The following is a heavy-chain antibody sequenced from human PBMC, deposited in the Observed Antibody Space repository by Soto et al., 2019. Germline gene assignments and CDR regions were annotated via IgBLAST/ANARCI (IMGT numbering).Heavy chain of an antibody. CDR2: ISAYNGNT. V-gene: IGHV1-18*01. Sequence: ASVKVSCKASGYTFTSYYISWVRQAPGQGLEWMGWISAYNGNTNYAQKFQGRVTITADESTSTAYMELSSLRSEDTAVYYCARDLSSIYGDYVGWFDPWGQGTLVTVS. D-gene: IGHD4-17*01. CDR3: ARDLSSIYGDYVGWFDP. J-gene: IGHJ5*02. CDR1: GYTFTSYY.